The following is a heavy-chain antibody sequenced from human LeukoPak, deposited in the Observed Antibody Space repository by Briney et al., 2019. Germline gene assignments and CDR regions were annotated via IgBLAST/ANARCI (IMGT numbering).Heavy chain of an antibody. Sequence: PGGSLRLSCAASGFTFSSSAMSWVRQAPGKGLEWVSGIGGSGAGTYYAVSVKGRFTISRDNSKNTLYLQMNSLRAEDTAVYYCARGGTTYSYYFDYWGQGTLVTVSS. J-gene: IGHJ4*02. V-gene: IGHV3-23*01. D-gene: IGHD2/OR15-2a*01. CDR1: GFTFSSSA. CDR3: ARGGTTYSYYFDY. CDR2: IGGSGAGT.